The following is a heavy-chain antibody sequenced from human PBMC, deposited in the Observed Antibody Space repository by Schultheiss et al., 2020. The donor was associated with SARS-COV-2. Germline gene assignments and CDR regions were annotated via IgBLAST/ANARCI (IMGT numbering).Heavy chain of an antibody. J-gene: IGHJ6*02. CDR1: GFTVSSNY. CDR2: IYSGGST. Sequence: GGSLRLSCAASGFTVSSNYMSWVRQAPGKGLEWVSVIYSGGSTYYADSVKGRFTISRDNSKNTLYLQMNSLRAEDTAVYYCARAIFGVVVNAMDVWGQGTTVTVSS. CDR3: ARAIFGVVVNAMDV. V-gene: IGHV3-53*01. D-gene: IGHD3-3*01.